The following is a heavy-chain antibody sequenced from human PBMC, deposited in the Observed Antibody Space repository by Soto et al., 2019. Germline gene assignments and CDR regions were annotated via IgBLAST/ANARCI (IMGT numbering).Heavy chain of an antibody. CDR1: GYTFTSHD. D-gene: IGHD2-15*01. J-gene: IGHJ4*02. CDR3: AREKYGGYFDY. CDR2: MNPNSGNT. Sequence: ASVKVSCKASGYTFTSHDINWVRQATGKGLEWMGWMNPNSGNTGYAQKFQGRVTMTWNTSISTAYMELSSLRFEDTAVYYCAREKYGGYFDYWGQGTLVTVSS. V-gene: IGHV1-8*01.